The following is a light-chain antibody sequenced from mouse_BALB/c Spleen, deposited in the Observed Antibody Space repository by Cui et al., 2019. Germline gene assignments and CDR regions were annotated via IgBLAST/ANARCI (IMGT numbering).Light chain of an antibody. J-gene: IGKJ4*01. CDR2: STS. CDR3: QQRSSYPFT. Sequence: QIVLTQSPATMSASPGEEVTITCSASSSVSYMHWFQQKPGTSPKLWIYSTSNLASGVPARFSGSGSGTSYSLTISRMEAEDAATYYCQQRSSYPFTFGSGTKLEIK. V-gene: IGKV4-57*01. CDR1: SSVSY.